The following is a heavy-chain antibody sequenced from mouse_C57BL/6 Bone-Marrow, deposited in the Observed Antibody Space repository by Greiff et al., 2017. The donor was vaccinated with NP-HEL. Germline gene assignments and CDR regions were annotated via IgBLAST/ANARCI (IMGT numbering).Heavy chain of an antibody. J-gene: IGHJ4*01. V-gene: IGHV1-64*01. CDR2: IHPNSGST. CDR3: AREGGNYYEMDY. CDR1: GYTFTSYW. Sequence: QVQLQQPGAELVKPGASVKLSCKASGYTFTSYWMHWVKQRPGQGLEWIGMIHPNSGSTNYNEKFKSKVTLTVDKSSSTAYMQLSSLTSEDSAVYYCAREGGNYYEMDYWGQGTSVTVSS.